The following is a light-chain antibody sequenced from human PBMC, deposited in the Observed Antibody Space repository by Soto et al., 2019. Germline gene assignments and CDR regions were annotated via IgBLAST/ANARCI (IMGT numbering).Light chain of an antibody. CDR2: DAS. Sequence: EIVFTQSPATLSLSPGERAPPSCRASQSVSSYLAWYQQKPGQAPRLLIYDASNRATGIPARFSGSGSGTDFTLTISSLEPEDFAVYYCQQRSNWPITFGQGTRLEIK. CDR3: QQRSNWPIT. V-gene: IGKV3-11*01. CDR1: QSVSSY. J-gene: IGKJ5*01.